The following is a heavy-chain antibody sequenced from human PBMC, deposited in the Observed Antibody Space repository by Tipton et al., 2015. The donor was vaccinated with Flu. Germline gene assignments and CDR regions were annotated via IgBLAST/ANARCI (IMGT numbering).Heavy chain of an antibody. CDR3: VRDMDCIFAY. J-gene: IGHJ4*02. CDR2: ISGDNDDT. Sequence: QLVQSGGEVKAPGASVKVSCKASGYTFSDYGVSWVRQAPGQGLEWMGWISGDNDDTKLAPEFQGRLTMTADTSTSTSYLVLSSLTSDDTAVYYCVRDMDCIFAYWGQGTRVTVSS. CDR1: GYTFSDYG. D-gene: IGHD2-21*01. V-gene: IGHV1-18*01.